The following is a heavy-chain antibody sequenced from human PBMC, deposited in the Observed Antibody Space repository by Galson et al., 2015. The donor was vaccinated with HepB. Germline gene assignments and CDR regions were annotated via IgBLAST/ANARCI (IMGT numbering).Heavy chain of an antibody. CDR1: GFTFSSYA. CDR2: ISGSGGST. J-gene: IGHJ4*02. Sequence: SLRLSCAASGFTFSSYAMSWVRQAPGKGLEWVSAISGSGGSTYYADSVKGRFTISRDNSKNTLYLQMNSLRAEDTAVYYCAKFRSRRGLWFGEFDYWGQGTLVTVSS. D-gene: IGHD3-10*01. CDR3: AKFRSRRGLWFGEFDY. V-gene: IGHV3-23*01.